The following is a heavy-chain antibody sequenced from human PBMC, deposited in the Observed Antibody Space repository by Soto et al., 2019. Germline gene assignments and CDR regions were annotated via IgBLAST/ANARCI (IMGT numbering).Heavy chain of an antibody. D-gene: IGHD1-26*01. Sequence: QLQLQESGPGLVKPSETLSLTCTVSGGSISSSSYYWGWIRQPPGKGLEWIGSIYYSGSTYYNPSLKSRVTISVDTSKNQFSLKLSSVTAADTAVYYCARGARSIGINWFDPWGQGTLVTVSS. CDR3: ARGARSIGINWFDP. CDR2: IYYSGST. V-gene: IGHV4-39*01. J-gene: IGHJ5*02. CDR1: GGSISSSSYY.